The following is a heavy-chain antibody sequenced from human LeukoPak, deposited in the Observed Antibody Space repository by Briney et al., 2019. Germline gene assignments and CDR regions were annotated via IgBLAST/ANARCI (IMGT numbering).Heavy chain of an antibody. J-gene: IGHJ4*02. D-gene: IGHD3-10*01. CDR1: GYSISSGYY. Sequence: SETLSLTCTVSGYSISSGYYWGWIRQPPGKGLEWIGSIYHSGSTYYNPSLKSRVTISVDTSKNQFSLKLSSVTAADTAVYYCARRRSWFGEFMYYFDYWGQGTLVTVYS. V-gene: IGHV4-38-2*02. CDR3: ARRRSWFGEFMYYFDY. CDR2: IYHSGST.